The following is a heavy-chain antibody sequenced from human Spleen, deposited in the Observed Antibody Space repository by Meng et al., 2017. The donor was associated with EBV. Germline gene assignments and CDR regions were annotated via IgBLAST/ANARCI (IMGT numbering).Heavy chain of an antibody. D-gene: IGHD1-26*01. Sequence: VQLQASGPGLVQPSETLSLTCTVSGGSVSSGSYYWSWIRQPPGKGLEWIGYIYYSGSTNYNPSLKSRVTISVDTSKNQFSLKLSSVTAADTAVYYCARRQIVGATNQNWYFDLWGRGTLVTASS. J-gene: IGHJ2*01. CDR1: GGSVSSGSYY. CDR2: IYYSGST. V-gene: IGHV4-61*01. CDR3: ARRQIVGATNQNWYFDL.